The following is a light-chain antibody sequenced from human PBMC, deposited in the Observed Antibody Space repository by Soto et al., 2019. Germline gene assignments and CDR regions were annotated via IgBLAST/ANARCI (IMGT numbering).Light chain of an antibody. CDR2: GAS. J-gene: IGKJ3*01. CDR1: QSVNRN. Sequence: EMVMTQSPATLSVSPGERATLTCRASQSVNRNLAWYQQKPGQAPRLLIFGASTRATGIPARFSGSGSGTEFTLSISSLQSEDFAVYHCQQYNSWPLGTFGPGTKVDIK. V-gene: IGKV3-15*01. CDR3: QQYNSWPLGT.